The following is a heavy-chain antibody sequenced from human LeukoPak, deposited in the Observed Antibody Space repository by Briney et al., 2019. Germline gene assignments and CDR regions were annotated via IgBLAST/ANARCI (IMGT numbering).Heavy chain of an antibody. CDR2: IYYSGST. CDR3: ARGRRSIAVAGSNFDY. V-gene: IGHV4-59*01. Sequence: PSEPLSLTRTVTGGSISSYLWSWIRQPPGKELEWIGYIYYSGSTNYNPSLKSRVTISVDTSKNQFSLKLSSVTAADTAVYYCARGRRSIAVAGSNFDYWGQGTLVTVSS. J-gene: IGHJ4*02. CDR1: GGSISSYL. D-gene: IGHD6-19*01.